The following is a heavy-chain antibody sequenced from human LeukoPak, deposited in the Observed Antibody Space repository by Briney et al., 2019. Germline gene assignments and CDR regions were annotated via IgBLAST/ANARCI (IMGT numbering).Heavy chain of an antibody. D-gene: IGHD6-13*01. J-gene: IGHJ4*02. CDR3: ARGVYIAAAQYGY. CDR1: GGSISSYY. V-gene: IGHV4-59*01. CDR2: IYYSGTT. Sequence: PSETLSLTCTVSGGSISSYYWSWIRQPPGKGLEWMGYIYYSGTTNYNPSLNSPVTISVDTSKNQFSLKLSSVTAADTAVYYCARGVYIAAAQYGYWGQGTLVTVSS.